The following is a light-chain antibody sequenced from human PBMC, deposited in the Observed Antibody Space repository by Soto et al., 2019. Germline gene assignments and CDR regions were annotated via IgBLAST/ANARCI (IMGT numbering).Light chain of an antibody. J-gene: IGKJ5*01. CDR2: WAS. V-gene: IGKV4-1*01. CDR3: QQYYRPQIT. Sequence: DIVMTQSPDSLAVSLGERATINCKSSQSVLDSSNNKNCLAWYQQKPGQPPKLLIYWASTREYGVPDRFGGSGSGTDFTLTVSSLQAEDVAVYCCQQYYRPQITFGQGTRLVIK. CDR1: QSVLDSSNNKNC.